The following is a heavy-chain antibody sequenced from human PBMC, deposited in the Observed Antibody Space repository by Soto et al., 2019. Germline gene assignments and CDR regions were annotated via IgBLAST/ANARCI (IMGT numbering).Heavy chain of an antibody. J-gene: IGHJ4*02. D-gene: IGHD3-3*01. CDR2: ISAYNGNR. Sequence: ASVKVSCKASGYTFTSYGISWVRRAPGQGLEWMGWISAYNGNRNYVQKFQGRATMSTDTSTSTAYMELRSLRSDDTAVYYCALDSGYYYVYWGQGPLVTVSS. CDR1: GYTFTSYG. V-gene: IGHV1-18*01. CDR3: ALDSGYYYVY.